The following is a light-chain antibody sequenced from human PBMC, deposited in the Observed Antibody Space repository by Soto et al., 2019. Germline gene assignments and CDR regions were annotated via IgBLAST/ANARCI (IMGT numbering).Light chain of an antibody. CDR2: GAS. J-gene: IGKJ1*01. CDR1: QSVSSSN. CDR3: QHYNNWPPWT. Sequence: EIVLTQSPGTLSLSPGERATLSCRASQSVSSSNLAWYQQKRGQAPRLLIYGASTRATGIPARFSGSGSGREFTLTISSLQSEDFAVYYCQHYNNWPPWTFGQGTKVDIK. V-gene: IGKV3-15*01.